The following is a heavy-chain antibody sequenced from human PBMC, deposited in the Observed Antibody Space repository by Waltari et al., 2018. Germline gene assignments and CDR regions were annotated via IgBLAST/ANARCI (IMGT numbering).Heavy chain of an antibody. J-gene: IGHJ4*02. CDR1: GGSISSSSYY. D-gene: IGHD2-15*01. V-gene: IGHV4-39*07. CDR2: IYYSGST. CDR3: ARGTYCSGGSCLFDY. Sequence: QLQLQESGPGLVKPSETLSLTCTVSGGSISSSSYYWGWIRPPPGKGLEWIGSIYYSGSTYYNPSLKSRVTISVDTSKNQFSLKLSSVTAADTAVYYCARGTYCSGGSCLFDYWGQGTLVTVSS.